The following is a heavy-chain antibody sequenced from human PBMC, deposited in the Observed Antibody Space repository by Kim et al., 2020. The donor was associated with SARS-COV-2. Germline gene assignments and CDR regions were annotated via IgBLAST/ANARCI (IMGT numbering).Heavy chain of an antibody. J-gene: IGHJ5*02. D-gene: IGHD1-26*01. CDR1: GFTFGDYA. CDR3: TRALTIVGATLPGT. Sequence: GGSLRLSCTASGFTFGDYAMSWFRQAPGKGLEWVGFIRSKAYGGTTEYAASVKGRFTISRDDSKSIAYLQMNSLKTEDTAVYYCTRALTIVGATLPGTWGQGTLVTVSS. CDR2: IRSKAYGGTT. V-gene: IGHV3-49*03.